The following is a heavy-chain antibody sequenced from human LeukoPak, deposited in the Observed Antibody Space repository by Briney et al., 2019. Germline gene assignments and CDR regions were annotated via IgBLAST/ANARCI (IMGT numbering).Heavy chain of an antibody. CDR1: GFTFNRDW. J-gene: IGHJ4*02. CDR3: ARDARDGYGGNPFDY. V-gene: IGHV3-7*03. Sequence: GGSLRLSCTASGFTFNRDWTAWVRQAPGKGLEWVANIKEDGSEKNYVDSVKGRFTISRDNAENSVYLQMNSLRAEDTAVYYCARDARDGYGGNPFDYWGQGTLVTVSS. CDR2: IKEDGSEK. D-gene: IGHD4-23*01.